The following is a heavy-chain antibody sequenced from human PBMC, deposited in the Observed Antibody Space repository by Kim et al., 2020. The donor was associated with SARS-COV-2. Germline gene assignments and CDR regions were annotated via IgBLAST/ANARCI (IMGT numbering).Heavy chain of an antibody. J-gene: IGHJ4*02. V-gene: IGHV4-34*01. CDR3: ARGGITIFGDHFDY. CDR2: INHSGST. Sequence: SETLSLTCAVYGGSFSGYYWSWIRQPPGKGLEWIGEINHSGSTNYNPSLKSRVTISVDTSKNQFSLKLSSVTAADTAVYYCARGGITIFGDHFDYWGQGT. D-gene: IGHD3-3*01. CDR1: GGSFSGYY.